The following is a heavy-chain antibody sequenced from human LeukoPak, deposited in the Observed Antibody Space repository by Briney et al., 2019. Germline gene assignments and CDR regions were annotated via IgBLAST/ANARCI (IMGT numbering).Heavy chain of an antibody. CDR1: GGSISSSSYY. CDR2: IYYSGST. Sequence: SETLSLTCTVSGGSISSSSYYWGWIRQPPGKGLEWIGSIYYSGSTYYNPSLKSRVTISVDTSKNQFSLKLSSVTAADTAVYYCARIGYDFWSGYSDYWGQGTLVTVSS. V-gene: IGHV4-39*01. CDR3: ARIGYDFWSGYSDY. D-gene: IGHD3-3*01. J-gene: IGHJ4*02.